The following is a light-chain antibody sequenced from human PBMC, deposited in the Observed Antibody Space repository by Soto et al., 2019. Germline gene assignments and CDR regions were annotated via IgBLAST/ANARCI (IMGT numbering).Light chain of an antibody. CDR2: YAX. V-gene: IGKV1-9*01. Sequence: HMTQSPSSLSASFGDRVSITXRASQSISTFFNWYQQKPVXXTNIXXXYAXTLCSGVLSRFSGSGSGREFTLTISSLQPEDFATSYCRQLNSNSPRTFGGGTKVDIK. J-gene: IGKJ4*01. CDR1: QSISTF. CDR3: RQLNSNSPRT.